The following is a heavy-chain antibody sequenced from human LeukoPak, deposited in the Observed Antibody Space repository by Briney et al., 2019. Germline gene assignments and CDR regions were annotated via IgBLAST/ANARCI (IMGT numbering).Heavy chain of an antibody. CDR3: ARENGDRGYGTVAFDI. CDR1: GGSISSGSYY. Sequence: PSETLSLTCTVSGGSISSGSYYWSWIRQPAGKGLEWIGRIYTSGSTNYNPSLKSRVTISVDTSKNQFSLKLSSVTAADTAVYHCARENGDRGYGTVAFDIWGQGTMVTVSS. J-gene: IGHJ3*02. D-gene: IGHD5-12*01. CDR2: IYTSGST. V-gene: IGHV4-61*02.